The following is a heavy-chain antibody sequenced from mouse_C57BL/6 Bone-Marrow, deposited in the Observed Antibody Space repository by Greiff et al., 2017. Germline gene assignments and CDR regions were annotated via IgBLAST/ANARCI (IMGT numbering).Heavy chain of an antibody. CDR2: IYPGGGYT. CDR3: ARRYDYDRYFDV. Sequence: QVQLKQSGAELVRPGTSVKMSCKASGYTFTNYWIGWAKQRPGHGLEWIGDIYPGGGYTNYNEKFKGKATLTADKSSSTAYMQFSSLTSEDSAIYYCARRYDYDRYFDVWGTGTTVTVSS. D-gene: IGHD2-4*01. CDR1: GYTFTNYW. V-gene: IGHV1-63*01. J-gene: IGHJ1*03.